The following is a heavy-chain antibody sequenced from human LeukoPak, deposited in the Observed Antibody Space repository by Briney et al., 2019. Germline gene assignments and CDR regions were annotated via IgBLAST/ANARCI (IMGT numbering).Heavy chain of an antibody. J-gene: IGHJ4*02. D-gene: IGHD2-15*01. V-gene: IGHV1-69*05. CDR1: GGTFSSYA. CDR2: IIPIFGTA. CDR3: ARGGSSDVTLGDYFDY. Sequence: SVKVSCKASGGTFSSYAISWVRQAPGQGLEWMGRIIPIFGTANYAQKFQGRVTTTTDESTSTAYMELSSLRSEDTAVYYCARGGSSDVTLGDYFDYWGQGTLVTVSS.